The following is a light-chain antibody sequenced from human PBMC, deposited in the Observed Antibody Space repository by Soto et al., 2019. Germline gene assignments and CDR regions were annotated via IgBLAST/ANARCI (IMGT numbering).Light chain of an antibody. CDR1: QSIRSNY. Sequence: ETVLTQSPGTLSLSPGERATLSCRASQSIRSNYLAWYRQTPGQAPRLLIYGASNRATGIADRCSGSGSGTDFTLIISRLEPEDFALYYCQQYGSSSWTFVQGTKVEIK. J-gene: IGKJ1*01. CDR2: GAS. CDR3: QQYGSSSWT. V-gene: IGKV3-20*01.